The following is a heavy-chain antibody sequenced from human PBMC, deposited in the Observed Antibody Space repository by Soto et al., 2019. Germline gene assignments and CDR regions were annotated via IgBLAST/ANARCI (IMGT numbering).Heavy chain of an antibody. CDR1: GGSFSGYY. Sequence: SEPLSLTCAVYGGSFSGYYWSWIRQPPGKGLEWIGEINHSGSTNYNPSLKSRVTISVDTSKNQFSLKLSSVTAADTAVYYCARASMVRGVFYYYMDVWGKGTTVTVSS. CDR3: ARASMVRGVFYYYMDV. D-gene: IGHD3-10*01. V-gene: IGHV4-34*01. J-gene: IGHJ6*03. CDR2: INHSGST.